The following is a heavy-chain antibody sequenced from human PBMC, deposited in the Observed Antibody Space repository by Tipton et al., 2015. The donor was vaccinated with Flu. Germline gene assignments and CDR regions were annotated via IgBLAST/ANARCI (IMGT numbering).Heavy chain of an antibody. J-gene: IGHJ4*02. CDR2: IRSKAYGGTT. D-gene: IGHD3-22*01. Sequence: SPRLSCTASGFTFGDYAMSWVRQAPGKGLEWVGFIRSKAYGGTTEYAASVKGRFTISRDDSKSIAYLQMNSLKTEDTAVYYCTRDSDYYDSSGPSLWGQGTLVTVSS. V-gene: IGHV3-49*04. CDR1: GFTFGDYA. CDR3: TRDSDYYDSSGPSL.